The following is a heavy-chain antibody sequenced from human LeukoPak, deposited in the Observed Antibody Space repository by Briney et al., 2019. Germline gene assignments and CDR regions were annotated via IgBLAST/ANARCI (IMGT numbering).Heavy chain of an antibody. V-gene: IGHV3-66*01. CDR1: GFTVSSNY. D-gene: IGHD3-3*01. Sequence: GESLRLSCAASGFTVSSNYMSWVRQAPGKGLEWVSVIYCGGSTYYKDSVKGRFTISRDNSKNTLYLQMNSLRAEDTAVYYCARDRITIFGGGEGFDPWGQGTLVTVSS. CDR3: ARDRITIFGGGEGFDP. CDR2: IYCGGST. J-gene: IGHJ5*02.